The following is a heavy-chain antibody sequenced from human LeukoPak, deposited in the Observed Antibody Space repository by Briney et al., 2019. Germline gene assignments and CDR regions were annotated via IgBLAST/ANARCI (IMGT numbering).Heavy chain of an antibody. J-gene: IGHJ4*02. Sequence: SETLSLTCTVSGASISSAFWAWIRQSPGKGLEWLEHIYFSGSARYNPSLKSRVTMSVDTSKNQFSLRLTSVTAADTAVYYCARGGKFCSGGSCYLVDYWGQGALVTVSS. V-gene: IGHV4-59*01. D-gene: IGHD2-15*01. CDR2: IYFSGSA. CDR1: GASISSAF. CDR3: ARGGKFCSGGSCYLVDY.